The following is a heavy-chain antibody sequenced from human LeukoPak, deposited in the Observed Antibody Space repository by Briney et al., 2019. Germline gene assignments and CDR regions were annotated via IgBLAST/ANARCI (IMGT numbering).Heavy chain of an antibody. J-gene: IGHJ4*02. CDR3: ARGPRAAADDY. D-gene: IGHD6-13*01. CDR1: GYTFINFA. V-gene: IGHV1-3*01. Sequence: GASVKVSCKASGYTFINFAINWGRQAPGQRPEWMGWINAGNGNTKYSQKFQGRVTITRDTSASTAYVELSSLTSQDTAVYYCARGPRAAADDYWGQGTLVTVSS. CDR2: INAGNGNT.